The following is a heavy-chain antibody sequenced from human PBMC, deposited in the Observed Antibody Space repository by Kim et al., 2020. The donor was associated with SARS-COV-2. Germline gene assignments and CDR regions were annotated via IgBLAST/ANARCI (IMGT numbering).Heavy chain of an antibody. J-gene: IGHJ4*02. D-gene: IGHD5-12*01. Sequence: YAQNCQGRVTMTRDTSTSTVYMVLSSLGSEDTAVYYCARADEWLRLIQDYWGQGTLVTVSS. V-gene: IGHV1-46*01. CDR3: ARADEWLRLIQDY.